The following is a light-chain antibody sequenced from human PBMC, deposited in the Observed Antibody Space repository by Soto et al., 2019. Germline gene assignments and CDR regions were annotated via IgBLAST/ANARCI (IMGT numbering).Light chain of an antibody. CDR3: QIIKTLWIT. V-gene: IGKV1-17*01. CDR1: QGIRND. CDR2: AAS. J-gene: IGKJ5*01. Sequence: DIQLTQSPTSRSATLREIISIAVRASQGIRNDLGWYQQKPGKAPKRLIYAASSLQSGVPSRFSGTGSATQLNLTISLLHPYYFATHGRQIIKTLWITFGQGTRLEI.